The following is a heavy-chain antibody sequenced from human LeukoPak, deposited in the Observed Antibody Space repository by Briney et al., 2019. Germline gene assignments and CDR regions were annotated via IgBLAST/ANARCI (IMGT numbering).Heavy chain of an antibody. J-gene: IGHJ4*02. CDR1: GFTFGDYA. D-gene: IGHD5-18*01. CDR3: TRVVRGYSYGYEDY. V-gene: IGHV3-49*03. CDR2: IRSKAYGGTT. Sequence: GGSLRLSCTASGFTFGDYAMSWFRQAPGKGLEWVGFIRSKAYGGTTEYAASVKGRFTISRDDSKSIAYLQMNSLKTEDTAVYYCTRVVRGYSYGYEDYWGQGTLVTVSS.